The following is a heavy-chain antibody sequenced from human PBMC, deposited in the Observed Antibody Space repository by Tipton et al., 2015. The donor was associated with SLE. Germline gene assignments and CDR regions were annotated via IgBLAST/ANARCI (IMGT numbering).Heavy chain of an antibody. Sequence: SLRLSCAASGFTFSSYAMHWVRQAPGKGLEWVAVISYDGSNKYYADSVKGRFTISRDNSKNTLYLQMNSLRAEDTAVYYCARALEMATVEYYYYGMDVWGQGTTVTVSS. CDR3: ARALEMATVEYYYYGMDV. J-gene: IGHJ6*02. V-gene: IGHV3-30*04. CDR1: GFTFSSYA. CDR2: ISYDGSNK. D-gene: IGHD5-24*01.